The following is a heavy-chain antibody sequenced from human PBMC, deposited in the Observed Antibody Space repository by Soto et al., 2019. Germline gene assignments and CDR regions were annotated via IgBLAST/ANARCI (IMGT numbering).Heavy chain of an antibody. Sequence: PSETLSLTCAVSGGSFTSNNCWTWVRQPPGQGLEWIGEIYRTGSTNYNPSLKSRVTISLDKSENQFSRKVTSLTAADTAVYYCASRDPGTSVDYWGQGTLVTVSS. V-gene: IGHV4-4*02. CDR1: GGSFTSNNC. CDR3: ASRDPGTSVDY. CDR2: IYRTGST. J-gene: IGHJ4*02. D-gene: IGHD1-7*01.